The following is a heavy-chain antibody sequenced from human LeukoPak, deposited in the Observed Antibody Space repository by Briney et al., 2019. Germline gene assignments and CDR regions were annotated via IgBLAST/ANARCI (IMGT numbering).Heavy chain of an antibody. CDR1: GGSISSSNYY. Sequence: SETLPLTCTVSGGSISSSNYYWGWIRQPPGKGLECIGSIYYSGSTNYNPSLKSRVTISVDMSKNQFSLKLSSVTAAHTAVYYCARRGILTGLYWGQGTLVTVSS. D-gene: IGHD3-9*01. CDR2: IYYSGST. J-gene: IGHJ4*02. V-gene: IGHV4-39*07. CDR3: ARRGILTGLY.